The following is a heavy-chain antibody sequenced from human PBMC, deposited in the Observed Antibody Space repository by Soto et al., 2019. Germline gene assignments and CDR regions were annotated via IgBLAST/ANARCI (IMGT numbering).Heavy chain of an antibody. D-gene: IGHD3-22*01. J-gene: IGHJ5*02. V-gene: IGHV2-5*01. CDR2: IFWNDDK. Sequence: QISLQESGLMLLKPTQTLTLTCTFSGFSLSTSGVGVGWIRQPPGKALEWLALIFWNDDKRYSPSLKSRLSITKDTTKNQVVLTMSNMGPVDTGTYYCAHSVPSSPNYYDSSASSGWFDPWGPGALVTVSS. CDR1: GFSLSTSGVG. CDR3: AHSVPSSPNYYDSSASSGWFDP.